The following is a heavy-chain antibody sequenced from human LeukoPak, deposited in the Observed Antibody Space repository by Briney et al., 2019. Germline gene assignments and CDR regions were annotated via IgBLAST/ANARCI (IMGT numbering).Heavy chain of an antibody. J-gene: IGHJ6*04. Sequence: SETLSLTCAVYGGSFSGYYWSWIRQPPGKGLEWIGEINHSGSTNYNPSLTSRVTISVDTSKNQFSLKNQFSVKLTSVTAADTAIYYCARYTPRSCSGGSCYGYYYYGLDVWGKGTTVTVSS. CDR3: ARYTPRSCSGGSCYGYYYYGLDV. CDR1: GGSFSGYY. V-gene: IGHV4-34*01. CDR2: INHSGST. D-gene: IGHD2-15*01.